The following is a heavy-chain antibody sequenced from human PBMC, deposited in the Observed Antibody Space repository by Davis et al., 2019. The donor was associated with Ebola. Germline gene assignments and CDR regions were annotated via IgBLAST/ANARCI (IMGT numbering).Heavy chain of an antibody. D-gene: IGHD3-9*01. Sequence: SETLSLTCTVSGGSTSSYYWSWIRQPPGKGLEWIGYIHFSGSTNYNPSLKSRVTISVDTSKNQFSLKLSSVTAADTAVYYCARAYYDILTGQYYYGIDVWGKGTTVTVSS. CDR2: IHFSGST. J-gene: IGHJ6*04. V-gene: IGHV4-59*01. CDR3: ARAYYDILTGQYYYGIDV. CDR1: GGSTSSYY.